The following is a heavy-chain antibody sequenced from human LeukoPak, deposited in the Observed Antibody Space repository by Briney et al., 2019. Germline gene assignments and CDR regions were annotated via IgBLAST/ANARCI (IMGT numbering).Heavy chain of an antibody. V-gene: IGHV3-21*01. D-gene: IGHD3-10*01. J-gene: IGHJ6*03. CDR2: ISSSSSYI. CDR1: GFTFSSYS. CDR3: ARLAVRGVNINYYYYYYMDV. Sequence: GGSLRLSCAASGFTFSSYSMNWVRQAPGKGLEWVSSISSSSSYIYYADSVKGRFTISRDNAKNSLYLQMNSLRAEDTAVYYCARLAVRGVNINYYYYYYMDVWGKGTTVTISS.